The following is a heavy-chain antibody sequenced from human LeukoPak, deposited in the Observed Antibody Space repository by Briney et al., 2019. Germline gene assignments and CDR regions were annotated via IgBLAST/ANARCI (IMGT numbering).Heavy chain of an antibody. J-gene: IGHJ4*02. D-gene: IGHD3-22*01. V-gene: IGHV5-51*01. Sequence: GESLKISCKGSGYSFTSYWIGWVRQMPGKGLEWMGIIYPGDSDTRYSPSFQGQVTISADKSISTAYLQWSSLKASDTAKYYCARYYYDSSGYYPWYFDYWGQGTLVTVSS. CDR3: ARYYYDSSGYYPWYFDY. CDR2: IYPGDSDT. CDR1: GYSFTSYW.